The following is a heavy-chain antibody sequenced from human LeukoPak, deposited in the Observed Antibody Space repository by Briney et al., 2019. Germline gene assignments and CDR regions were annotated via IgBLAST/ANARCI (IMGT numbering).Heavy chain of an antibody. CDR3: ARHYGDYGDAFDI. CDR1: GGSISSYY. D-gene: IGHD4-17*01. V-gene: IGHV4-59*08. CDR2: IYYSGST. Sequence: SETLSLTCTVSGGSISSYYWSWIRQPPGKGLEWIGYIYYSGSTNYNPSLKSRVTISVDTSKNQFSLKLSSVTAADTAVYYCARHYGDYGDAFDIWGQGTMVTVSS. J-gene: IGHJ3*02.